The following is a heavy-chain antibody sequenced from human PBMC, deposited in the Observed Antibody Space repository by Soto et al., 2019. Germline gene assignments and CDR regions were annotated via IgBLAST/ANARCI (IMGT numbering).Heavy chain of an antibody. CDR3: ARNYYGSGSYYTDYYYGMDV. J-gene: IGHJ6*02. Sequence: GGSLRLSCAASGFTFDDYGMSWVRQAPGKGLEWVSGINWNGGSTGYADSVKGRFTISRDNAKNSLYLQMNSLRAEDTALYYCARNYYGSGSYYTDYYYGMDVWGQGTTVTVSS. CDR1: GFTFDDYG. D-gene: IGHD3-10*01. CDR2: INWNGGST. V-gene: IGHV3-20*04.